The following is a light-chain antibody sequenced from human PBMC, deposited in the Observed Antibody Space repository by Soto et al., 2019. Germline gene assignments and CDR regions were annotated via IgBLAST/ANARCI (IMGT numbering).Light chain of an antibody. Sequence: DIQMTQSPSSVSASVGDRVTMTCRASQGINSWLAWYQQKPGKAPKLLIYAASNLQSGVPSRFSGSGSGTDFTLTISSLQPEDFATYYCQQANSFPGTFGQGTKVDI. CDR1: QGINSW. CDR2: AAS. V-gene: IGKV1-12*01. J-gene: IGKJ1*01. CDR3: QQANSFPGT.